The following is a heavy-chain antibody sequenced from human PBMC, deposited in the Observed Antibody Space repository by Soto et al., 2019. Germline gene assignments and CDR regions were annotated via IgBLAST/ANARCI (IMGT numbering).Heavy chain of an antibody. CDR1: GDSVSSNSAA. J-gene: IGHJ5*02. Sequence: SQTLSLTCAISGDSVSSNSAAWNWIRQSPSRGLEWLGRTYYRSKWYNDYAVSVKSRITINPYTSKNQFSLQLNSVTPEDTAVYYCARVITTVGSGWYWFDLWGQGTLVTVSS. CDR3: ARVITTVGSGWYWFDL. CDR2: TYYRSKWYN. D-gene: IGHD6-19*01. V-gene: IGHV6-1*01.